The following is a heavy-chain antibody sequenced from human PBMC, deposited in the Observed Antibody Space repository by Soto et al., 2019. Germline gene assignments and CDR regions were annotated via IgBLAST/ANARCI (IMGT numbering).Heavy chain of an antibody. CDR3: ARVTRITMVRGVISHFDY. J-gene: IGHJ4*02. Sequence: QVQLVQSGAEVKKPGSSVKVSCKASGGTFSSYTISWVRQAPGQGLEWMGRIIPILGIANYAQKFQGRVTITADKSTSTAYMELSSLRSEDTAVYYCARVTRITMVRGVISHFDYWGQGTLVTVSS. CDR2: IIPILGIA. D-gene: IGHD3-10*01. V-gene: IGHV1-69*02. CDR1: GGTFSSYT.